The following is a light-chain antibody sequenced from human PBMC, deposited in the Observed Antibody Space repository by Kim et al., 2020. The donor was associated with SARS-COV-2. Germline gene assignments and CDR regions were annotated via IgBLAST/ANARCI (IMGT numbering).Light chain of an antibody. CDR2: AAS. CDR3: QQSYSTPWT. CDR1: QSISSY. Sequence: GSVGDRVTINCRASQSISSYLNWYQQKPGKAHKLLIYAASSLQSGVPSRFSGSGSGTDFTLTISSLQPEDFATYYCQQSYSTPWTFGQGTKVDIK. J-gene: IGKJ1*01. V-gene: IGKV1-39*01.